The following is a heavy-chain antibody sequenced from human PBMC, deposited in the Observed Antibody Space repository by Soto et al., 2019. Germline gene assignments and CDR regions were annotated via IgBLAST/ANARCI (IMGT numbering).Heavy chain of an antibody. CDR3: ARDGGDYDFWSGYQLDP. V-gene: IGHV3-21*01. D-gene: IGHD3-3*01. Sequence: GGSLRLSCAASGFTFSSYSMNWVRQAPGKGLEWVSSVSSSSGYIYYADSVKGRFTISRDNAKNSLYLQMNSLRAEDTAVYYCARDGGDYDFWSGYQLDPWGQGTLVTVSS. J-gene: IGHJ5*02. CDR2: VSSSSGYI. CDR1: GFTFSSYS.